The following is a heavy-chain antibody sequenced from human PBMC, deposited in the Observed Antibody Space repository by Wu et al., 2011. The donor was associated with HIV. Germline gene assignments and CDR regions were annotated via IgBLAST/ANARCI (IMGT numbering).Heavy chain of an antibody. Sequence: QVQLVQSGAEVKKPGSSVKVSCKASGGAFSRNALSWVRQAPGQGLEWMGGIIPILGTAIYAQKFQGRVTITTDESTSTAYMELSSLRSEDTAVYYCARREGGDHFDYWGQGTLVTVSS. CDR1: GGAFSRNA. CDR2: IIPILGTA. V-gene: IGHV1-69*05. D-gene: IGHD4-17*01. CDR3: ARREGGDHFDY. J-gene: IGHJ4*02.